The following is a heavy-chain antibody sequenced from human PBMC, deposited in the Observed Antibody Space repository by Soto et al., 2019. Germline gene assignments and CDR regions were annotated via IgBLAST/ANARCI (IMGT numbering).Heavy chain of an antibody. CDR2: IYYSGST. V-gene: IGHV4-59*01. CDR3: ARGPTVTNYYYGMDV. Sequence: SETLSLTCTVSGGSISSYYWFFSRQPPGKGLEWIGYIYYSGSTNYNPSLKSRVTISINTSKNPFSLKLSSVTAADTAVYYCARGPTVTNYYYGMDVWGQGTTVTVSS. J-gene: IGHJ6*02. CDR1: GGSISSYY. D-gene: IGHD4-4*01.